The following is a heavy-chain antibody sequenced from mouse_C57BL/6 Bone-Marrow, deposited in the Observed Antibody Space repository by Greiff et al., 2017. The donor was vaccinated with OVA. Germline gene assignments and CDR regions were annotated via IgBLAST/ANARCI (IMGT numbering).Heavy chain of an antibody. D-gene: IGHD2-2*01. CDR3: ARHLWLRREAWFAY. V-gene: IGHV5-9*01. Sequence: EVNVVESGGGLVKPGGSLKLSCAASGFTFSSYTMSWVRQTPEKRLEWVATISGGGGNTYYPASVKGRFTISRDNAKNTLYLQRSSLRSEDTALYYCARHLWLRREAWFAYWGQGTLVTVSA. J-gene: IGHJ3*01. CDR1: GFTFSSYT. CDR2: ISGGGGNT.